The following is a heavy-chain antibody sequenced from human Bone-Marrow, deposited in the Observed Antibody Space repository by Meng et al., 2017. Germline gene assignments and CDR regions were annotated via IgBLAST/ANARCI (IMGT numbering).Heavy chain of an antibody. Sequence: QLQLQESGPGLVKPSETLSLTCPVSGGSISSSSYYWGWIRQPPGKGLEWIGEINHSGGTKYTPSLESRVTISIDTSKNQFSLKLSSVTAADTAIYYCARQGDTAMATFDCWGQGTLVTVSS. CDR3: ARQGDTAMATFDC. D-gene: IGHD5-18*01. CDR1: GGSISSSSYY. CDR2: INHSGGT. V-gene: IGHV4-39*01. J-gene: IGHJ4*02.